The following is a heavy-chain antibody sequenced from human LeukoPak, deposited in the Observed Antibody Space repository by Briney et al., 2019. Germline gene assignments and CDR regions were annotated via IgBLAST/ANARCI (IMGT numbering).Heavy chain of an antibody. J-gene: IGHJ4*02. CDR3: ARAQLMVYAILDY. V-gene: IGHV3-66*01. CDR1: GFTVSSNY. CDR2: IYSGGST. D-gene: IGHD2-8*01. Sequence: GGSLRLSCAASGFTVSSNYMSWVRQAPGKGLEWVSVIYSGGSTYYADSVKGRFTISRDNAKNSLYLQMNSLRAEDTAVYYCARAQLMVYAILDYWGQGTLVTVSS.